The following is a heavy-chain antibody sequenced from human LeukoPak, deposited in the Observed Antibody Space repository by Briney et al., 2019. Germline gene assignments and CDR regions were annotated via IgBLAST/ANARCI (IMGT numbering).Heavy chain of an antibody. D-gene: IGHD3-22*01. V-gene: IGHV3-7*01. CDR1: GFTFNTYR. Sequence: GSLGLSCAASGFTFNTYRMSWVRPAPGKGLEWVANIKHDGSEENYVDSVKGRFTISRNNAKGSLSLQMNSLRGEDTAVYYCARDLYYYVSSGYYRGLDYWGQGALVTGAS. CDR3: ARDLYYYVSSGYYRGLDY. CDR2: IKHDGSEE. J-gene: IGHJ4*02.